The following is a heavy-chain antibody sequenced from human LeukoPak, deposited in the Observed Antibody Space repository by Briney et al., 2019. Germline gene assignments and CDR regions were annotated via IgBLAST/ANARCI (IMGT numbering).Heavy chain of an antibody. Sequence: SETLSLTCAVYGGSFTIYSWTWIRQPPGKSLEWVGEISPSGNTQYNPSLKSRVTISLDASKSQFYLKLNSVTAADTAVYCCARRVRSADYRLDYWGQGTLVTVSS. D-gene: IGHD4-11*01. V-gene: IGHV4-34*01. CDR2: ISPSGNT. CDR3: ARRVRSADYRLDY. J-gene: IGHJ4*02. CDR1: GGSFTIYS.